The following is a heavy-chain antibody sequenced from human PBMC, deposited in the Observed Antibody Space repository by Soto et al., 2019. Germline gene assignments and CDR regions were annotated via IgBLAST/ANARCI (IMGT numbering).Heavy chain of an antibody. Sequence: QVQLVESGGGVVQPGRSLRLSCAASGFTFSSYGMHWVRQAPGKGLEWVAVIWYDGSNKYYADSVKGRFTISRDNSKNTLYRQMNRLRAEDTAVYYCAREPASYFDYWGQGTLVTVSS. V-gene: IGHV3-33*01. CDR3: AREPASYFDY. J-gene: IGHJ4*02. CDR1: GFTFSSYG. CDR2: IWYDGSNK.